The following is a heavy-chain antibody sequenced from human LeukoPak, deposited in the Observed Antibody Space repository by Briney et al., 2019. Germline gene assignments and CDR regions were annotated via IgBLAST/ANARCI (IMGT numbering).Heavy chain of an antibody. CDR1: GGSISSYY. D-gene: IGHD3-10*01. Sequence: SETLSLTCTVSGGSISSYYWSWIRQPPGKGLEWIGYIYYSGSTNYNPSLKSRVTISVDMSKNQFSLKLSSVTAADTAVYYCARASGSYYVERYAFDIWGQGTMVTVSS. CDR2: IYYSGST. J-gene: IGHJ3*02. CDR3: ARASGSYYVERYAFDI. V-gene: IGHV4-59*01.